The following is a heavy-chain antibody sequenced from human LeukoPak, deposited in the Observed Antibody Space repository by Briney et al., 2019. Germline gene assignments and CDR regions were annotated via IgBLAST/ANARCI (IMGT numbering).Heavy chain of an antibody. CDR3: AKAGGAYLSGALNAFDY. D-gene: IGHD1-26*01. Sequence: GGSLRLSCAASGFTFSDYYMSWIRQAPGKGLEWVSYISSSGSTIYYADSVKGRFTISRDNAKNSLYLQMNSLRAEDTAVYFCAKAGGAYLSGALNAFDYWGQGTLATVSS. CDR1: GFTFSDYY. CDR2: ISSSGSTI. V-gene: IGHV3-11*01. J-gene: IGHJ4*02.